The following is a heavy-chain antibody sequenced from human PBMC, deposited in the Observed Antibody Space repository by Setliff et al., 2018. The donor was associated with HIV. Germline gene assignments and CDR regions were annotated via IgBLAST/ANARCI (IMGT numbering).Heavy chain of an antibody. CDR1: GYSFTGHY. CDR3: ASPFGASDSGGYEYEAFAI. CDR2: IDPNSGGT. D-gene: IGHD3-22*01. Sequence: GASVKVSCKASGYSFTGHYIHWVRQAPGQGLEWLGRIDPNSGGTKYAQKFQGRVTMTRDTSITTAYMELSRRRSDDTAVYYCASPFGASDSGGYEYEAFAIWCQGTMVTVSS. J-gene: IGHJ3*02. V-gene: IGHV1-2*06.